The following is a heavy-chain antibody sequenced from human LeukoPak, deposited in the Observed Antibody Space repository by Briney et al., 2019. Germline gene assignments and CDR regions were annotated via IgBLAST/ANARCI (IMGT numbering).Heavy chain of an antibody. D-gene: IGHD1-26*01. V-gene: IGHV3-15*01. Sequence: GGSLRLSCAASGFTFSNAWMSWVRQAPGKGLEWVGRIKSKTDGGITDYAAPVKGRFTISRDDSKNTLYLQMNSLKTEDTAVYYCTTDVSGSYYPLDYWGQGTLVTVSS. CDR3: TTDVSGSYYPLDY. J-gene: IGHJ4*02. CDR1: GFTFSNAW. CDR2: IKSKTDGGIT.